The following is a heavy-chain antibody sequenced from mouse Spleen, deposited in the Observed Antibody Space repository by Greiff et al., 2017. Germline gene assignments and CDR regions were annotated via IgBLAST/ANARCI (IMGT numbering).Heavy chain of an antibody. V-gene: IGHV1-53*01. Sequence: QDQLQQPGTELVKPGASVKLSCKASGYTFTSYWMHWVKQGPGQGLEWIGNINPSNGGTNYNEKFKSKATLTVDKSSSTAYMQLSSLTSEDSAVYYCATYYYDGSLYYAMDYWGQGTSVTVSS. CDR3: ATYYYDGSLYYAMDY. D-gene: IGHD1-1*01. CDR2: INPSNGGT. J-gene: IGHJ4*01. CDR1: GYTFTSYW.